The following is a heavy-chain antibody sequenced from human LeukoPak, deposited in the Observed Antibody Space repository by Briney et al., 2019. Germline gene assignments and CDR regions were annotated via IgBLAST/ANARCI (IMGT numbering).Heavy chain of an antibody. CDR1: GFTFSDYY. CDR2: ISTSGSTI. CDR3: ARYAFGAYYYGMDV. D-gene: IGHD3-10*01. V-gene: IGHV3-11*01. Sequence: GGSLRLSCAASGFTFSDYYMSWIRQAPGKGLEWVSCISTSGSTIYYADSVKGRFTISRDNAKNSLYLQMNSLRAEDTAVYYCARYAFGAYYYGMDVWGQGTTVTVSS. J-gene: IGHJ6*02.